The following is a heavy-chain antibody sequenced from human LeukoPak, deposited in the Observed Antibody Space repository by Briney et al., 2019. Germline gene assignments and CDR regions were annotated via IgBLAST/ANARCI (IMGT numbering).Heavy chain of an antibody. Sequence: GGSLRLSCAASGFTFSSYEMNWVRQAPGKGLEWVSYISTSGSPIYYGNSVKGRFTISRDNAKNSLYLQMNSLGAEDTALYYCARRGFYDTSGYLFDHWGQGTLVTVSS. CDR2: ISTSGSPI. CDR1: GFTFSSYE. V-gene: IGHV3-48*03. D-gene: IGHD3-22*01. J-gene: IGHJ4*02. CDR3: ARRGFYDTSGYLFDH.